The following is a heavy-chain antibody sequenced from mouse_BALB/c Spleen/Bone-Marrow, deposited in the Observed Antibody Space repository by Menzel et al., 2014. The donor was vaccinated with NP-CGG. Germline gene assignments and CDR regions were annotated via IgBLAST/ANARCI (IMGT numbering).Heavy chain of an antibody. D-gene: IGHD1-1*01. CDR3: ARGYYGSSYLFAY. J-gene: IGHJ3*01. CDR2: ISTYSGNT. CDR1: GYTFTDYA. Sequence: VQLVESGPELVRPGVSVKISCKGSGYTFTDYAMHWVKQSHAKSLEWIGVISTYSGNTNYNQKFKGKATMTVDKSSSTAYMELARLTSEDSAIYYCARGYYGSSYLFAYWGQGTLVTVSA. V-gene: IGHV1-67*01.